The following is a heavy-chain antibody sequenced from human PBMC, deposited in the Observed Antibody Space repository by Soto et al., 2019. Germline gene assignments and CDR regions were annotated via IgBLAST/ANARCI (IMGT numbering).Heavy chain of an antibody. CDR1: GFTFSSYA. J-gene: IGHJ4*02. Sequence: GGSLRLSCAASGFTFSSYAMSWVRQAPGKGLEWVSAISGSGGSTYYADSVKGRFTISRDNSKNTLCLQMNSLRAEDTAVYYCAKGGERAWTPTDYWGQGTLVTVSS. CDR3: AKGGERAWTPTDY. V-gene: IGHV3-23*01. CDR2: ISGSGGST. D-gene: IGHD1-1*01.